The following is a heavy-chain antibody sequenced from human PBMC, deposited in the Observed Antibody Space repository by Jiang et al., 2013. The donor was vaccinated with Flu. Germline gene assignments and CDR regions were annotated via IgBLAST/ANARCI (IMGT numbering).Heavy chain of an antibody. CDR1: GFTFSSYV. CDR2: IRGSGGRT. Sequence: VQLVESGGGLVQPGGSLRLSCAASGFTFSSYVMSWVRQAPGKGLEWVSGIRGSGGRTYYADSVKGRFTISRDNSKNTLYLQMNSLRAEDTAIYYCAKGLYSTTWFTVDFWGQGTLVTVSS. D-gene: IGHD2-2*01. J-gene: IGHJ4*02. V-gene: IGHV3-23*04. CDR3: AKGLYSTTWFTVDF.